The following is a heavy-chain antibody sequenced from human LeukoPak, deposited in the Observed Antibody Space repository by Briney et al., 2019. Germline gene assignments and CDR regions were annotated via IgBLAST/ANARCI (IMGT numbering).Heavy chain of an antibody. CDR2: IIPIFGTA. Sequence: SVKVSCKASGGTFGSYAISWVRQAPGQGLEWMGGIIPIFGTANYAQKFQGRVTITADESTSTAYMELSSLRSEDTAVYYCARDSGYSSGWSHWGQGTLVTVSS. CDR3: ARDSGYSSGWSH. CDR1: GGTFGSYA. V-gene: IGHV1-69*13. D-gene: IGHD6-19*01. J-gene: IGHJ4*02.